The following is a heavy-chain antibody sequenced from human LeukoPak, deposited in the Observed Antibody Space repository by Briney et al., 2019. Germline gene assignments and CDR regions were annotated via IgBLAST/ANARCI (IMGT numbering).Heavy chain of an antibody. Sequence: PGGSLRLSCAASGFTFSAYAMNWVRQAPGKGLEWVSGISGSGGRTYYADSVKGRFTISRDNSENSLYLQLDSLRVEDTAVYYCAKGGVVIVRDFYSYYMDVWGKGTTVTVSS. V-gene: IGHV3-23*01. J-gene: IGHJ6*03. CDR3: AKGGVVIVRDFYSYYMDV. D-gene: IGHD3-3*01. CDR2: ISGSGGRT. CDR1: GFTFSAYA.